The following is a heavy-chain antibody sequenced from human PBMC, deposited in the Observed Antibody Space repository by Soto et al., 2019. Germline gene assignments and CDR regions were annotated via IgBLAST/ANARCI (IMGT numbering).Heavy chain of an antibody. J-gene: IGHJ3*02. CDR3: ARDRTGIAVAGTNDAFDI. D-gene: IGHD6-19*01. CDR1: GFPFSSYG. CDR2: IWYDGSNK. V-gene: IGHV3-33*01. Sequence: QVQLVESGGGVVQPGRSLRLSCAASGFPFSSYGMPWVRQAPGKGLAWVAVIWYDGSNKYYADSVKGRFTISRDNSKNTLYLQMNSLRAEDTAVYYCARDRTGIAVAGTNDAFDIWGQGTMVTVSS.